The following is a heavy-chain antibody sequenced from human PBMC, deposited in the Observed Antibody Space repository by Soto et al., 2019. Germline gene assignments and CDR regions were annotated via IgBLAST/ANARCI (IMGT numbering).Heavy chain of an antibody. D-gene: IGHD1-7*01. CDR3: ARLNFAVGFDH. V-gene: IGHV3-66*04. CDR2: INSGGST. CDR1: GFIVSVNY. J-gene: IGHJ4*02. Sequence: GGSLRLSCSASGFIVSVNYMAWVRQAPGKGLEWVSLINSGGSTFHADSVKGRFTISRDKSNNTLYLQMNGLRAEDTALYYCARLNFAVGFDHWGQGTLVTVSS.